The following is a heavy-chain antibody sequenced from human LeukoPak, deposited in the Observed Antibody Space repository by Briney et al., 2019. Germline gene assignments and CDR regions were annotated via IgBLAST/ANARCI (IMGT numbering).Heavy chain of an antibody. CDR1: GGTFISYA. D-gene: IGHD2-2*01. Sequence: SVKVSCKASGGTFISYAIGWVRPAPGQGLAWMGGIIPVFGTTNYSQKFQGRVTITADESTTTAYMELSSLRSGDTAVYYCARGPIVVVPAAMGGYYYYMDVWGKGTTVTVSS. CDR2: IIPVFGTT. V-gene: IGHV1-69*01. J-gene: IGHJ6*03. CDR3: ARGPIVVVPAAMGGYYYYMDV.